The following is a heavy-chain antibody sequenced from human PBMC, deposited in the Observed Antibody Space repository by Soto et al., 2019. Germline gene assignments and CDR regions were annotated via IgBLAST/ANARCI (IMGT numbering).Heavy chain of an antibody. D-gene: IGHD6-13*01. CDR3: AKERWAAAGTPTLDY. J-gene: IGHJ4*02. CDR1: GFTFSSYA. CDR2: ISGGTSST. V-gene: IGHV3-23*01. Sequence: EVQLLESGGGLVQPGGSLRLPCAASGFTFSSYAMSWVGKAPGKGREWVSAISGGTSSTYYADSVKGRFTISRDNSKNTLYLQMNSLRAEDTAVYYCAKERWAAAGTPTLDYWGQGTLVTVSS.